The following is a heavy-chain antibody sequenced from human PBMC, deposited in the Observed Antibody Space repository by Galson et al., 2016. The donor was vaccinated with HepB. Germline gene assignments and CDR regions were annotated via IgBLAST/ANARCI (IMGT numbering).Heavy chain of an antibody. Sequence: SLRLSCAASGFTFTSYAMHWVRQAPGKGLEWVAIISYYGSNKYYADSVKGRFTISRDNSKNTLSLQMNSLRAEDTAVYYCARTPRSSGDFLNWYFDLRGRGTLVTVSS. J-gene: IGHJ2*01. D-gene: IGHD1-26*01. V-gene: IGHV3-33*08. CDR2: ISYYGSNK. CDR3: ARTPRSSGDFLNWYFDL. CDR1: GFTFTSYA.